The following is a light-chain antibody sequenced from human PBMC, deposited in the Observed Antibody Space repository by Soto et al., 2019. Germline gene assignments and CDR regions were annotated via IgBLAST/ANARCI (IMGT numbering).Light chain of an antibody. V-gene: IGKV3-20*01. Sequence: ENVLTQSPCTLSLSPGERATLSCRASQTVSSSFLAWYQQKPGQAPRLLIYGSSSRASGIPDRFSGSGSGTDFTLTSSILEPEDFAVYYCQQYSSSPYNFGQGTKLEIK. CDR3: QQYSSSPYN. CDR2: GSS. CDR1: QTVSSSF. J-gene: IGKJ2*01.